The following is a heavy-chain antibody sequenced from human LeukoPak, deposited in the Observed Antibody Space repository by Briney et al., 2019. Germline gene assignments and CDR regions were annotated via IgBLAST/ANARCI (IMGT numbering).Heavy chain of an antibody. CDR2: INPNSGGT. D-gene: IGHD5-24*01. Sequence: ASVKVSCKASGYTFTGSYMHWLRQAPGQGLDWMGWINPNSGGTNYAQKFQGRVTMTRDTSISTAYMELSRLRSDDTAVYYCARSRDGYNYGGLDYWGQGTLVTVSS. CDR3: ARSRDGYNYGGLDY. V-gene: IGHV1-2*02. CDR1: GYTFTGSY. J-gene: IGHJ4*02.